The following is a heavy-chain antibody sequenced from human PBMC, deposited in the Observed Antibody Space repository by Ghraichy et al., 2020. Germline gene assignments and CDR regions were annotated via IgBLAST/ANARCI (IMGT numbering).Heavy chain of an antibody. CDR2: ISGSGGST. D-gene: IGHD3-22*01. CDR3: AKGGASDPLAYYYDSSVDY. V-gene: IGHV3-23*01. CDR1: GFTFSSYA. Sequence: GGSLRLSCAASGFTFSSYAMSWVRQAPGKGLEWVSAISGSGGSTYHADSVKGRFNISRDNSKNTLYLQMNSLRVEDTAVYYCAKGGASDPLAYYYDSSVDYWGQGTLVTVSS. J-gene: IGHJ4*02.